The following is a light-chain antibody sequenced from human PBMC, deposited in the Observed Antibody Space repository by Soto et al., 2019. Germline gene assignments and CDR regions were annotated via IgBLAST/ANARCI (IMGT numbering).Light chain of an antibody. CDR2: KAS. CDR1: QGISNN. CDR3: QHYNSYSEA. Sequence: DIHLTQSPSFLSASVGDRVTITCRASQGISNNLAWYQQKPGKPPNLLIYKASTLKSGVPSRFSGSGSGTEFTLTISSLQPDDFATYYCQHYNSYSEAFGQGTKVDIK. J-gene: IGKJ1*01. V-gene: IGKV1-9*01.